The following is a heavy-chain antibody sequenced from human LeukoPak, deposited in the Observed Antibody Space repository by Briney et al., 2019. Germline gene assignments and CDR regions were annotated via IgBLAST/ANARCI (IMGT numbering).Heavy chain of an antibody. V-gene: IGHV4-61*02. CDR1: GGSISSGSYY. D-gene: IGHD4-23*01. Sequence: PSQTLSLTCTVSGGSISSGSYYWSWIRQPAGKGLEWIGRIYTSGSTNYNPSPKRRVTISVATSKNPFYMKLSSVTAADTAVYYCAREGYGGTSKFSFYYYYMDVWGKGTTVTISS. CDR2: IYTSGST. J-gene: IGHJ6*03. CDR3: AREGYGGTSKFSFYYYYMDV.